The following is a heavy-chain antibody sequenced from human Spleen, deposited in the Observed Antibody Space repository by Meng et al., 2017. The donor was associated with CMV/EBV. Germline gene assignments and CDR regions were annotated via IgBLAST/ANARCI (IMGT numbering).Heavy chain of an antibody. CDR2: ISSSSTI. V-gene: IGHV3-69-1*01. D-gene: IGHD5-18*01. CDR3: ARAGYSYGYVLHFDY. J-gene: IGHJ4*02. CDR1: GFTFSDYY. Sequence: GGSLRLSCAASGFTFSDYYMNWVRQAPGEGLEWVSSISSSSTIYYSDSVKGRFTISRDNAKSSLYLQMNSLRAEDTAVYYCARAGYSYGYVLHFDYWGQGTLVTVSS.